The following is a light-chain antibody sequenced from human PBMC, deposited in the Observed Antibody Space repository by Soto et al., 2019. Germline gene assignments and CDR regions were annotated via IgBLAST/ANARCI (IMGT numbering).Light chain of an antibody. Sequence: DIKMKQPPSALSASVGDRVTISCRGGQSISSWLAWYQQKPGKAPKLLIYKASSLESGVSSRFSGSGSGTEFTLTISSLQADDLATYYCQQYSSTCLLTLSGWTKVDIK. CDR3: QQYSSTCLLT. CDR2: KAS. J-gene: IGKJ4*01. V-gene: IGKV1-5*03. CDR1: QSISSW.